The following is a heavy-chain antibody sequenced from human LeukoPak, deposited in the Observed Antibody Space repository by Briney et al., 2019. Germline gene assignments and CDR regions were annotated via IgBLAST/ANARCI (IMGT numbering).Heavy chain of an antibody. CDR3: ARGDSMIVVVTGLDY. CDR1: GFTFDDYG. J-gene: IGHJ4*02. V-gene: IGHV3-20*04. Sequence: GGSLRLSCAASGFTFDDYGMSWVRQAPGKGLEWVSGINWNGGSTGYADSVKGRFTISRDNSKNTLYLQMGSLRAEDMAVYYCARGDSMIVVVTGLDYWGQGTLVTVSS. D-gene: IGHD3-22*01. CDR2: INWNGGST.